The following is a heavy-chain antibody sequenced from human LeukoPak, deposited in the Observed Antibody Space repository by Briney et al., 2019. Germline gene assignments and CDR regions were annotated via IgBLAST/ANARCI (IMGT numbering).Heavy chain of an antibody. J-gene: IGHJ4*02. V-gene: IGHV3-11*01. CDR3: ASYLCSSTSCQGASFDY. CDR1: GFTFSDYY. CDR2: ISSSGSTI. D-gene: IGHD2-2*01. Sequence: PGGSLRLSCAASGFTFSDYYMSWIRQAPGKGLEWVSYISSSGSTIYYADSVKGRFTISRDKPKNPLYLQMNSLRAEETDVYYCASYLCSSTSCQGASFDYWGQGTLVTVSS.